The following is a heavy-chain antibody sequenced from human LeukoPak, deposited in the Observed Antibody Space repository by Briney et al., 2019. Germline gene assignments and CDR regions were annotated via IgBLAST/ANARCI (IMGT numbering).Heavy chain of an antibody. D-gene: IGHD3-10*01. J-gene: IGHJ4*02. Sequence: GGSPRLSCAASGFAFNTYSMNRVRQAPGKGLEWVSFIFSSSTYIYYTDSVKGRFTISRDNSKNTLYLQMNSLRAEDTAVYYCAKDGELFTRDNAPNWGQGTLVTVSS. CDR3: AKDGELFTRDNAPN. V-gene: IGHV3-21*04. CDR1: GFAFNTYS. CDR2: IFSSSTYI.